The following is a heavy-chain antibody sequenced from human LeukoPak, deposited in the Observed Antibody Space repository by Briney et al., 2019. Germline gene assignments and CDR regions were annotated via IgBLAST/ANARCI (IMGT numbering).Heavy chain of an antibody. CDR3: ASQVYCSRTSCSDH. J-gene: IGHJ4*02. D-gene: IGHD2-2*01. CDR1: GYNFATYW. V-gene: IGHV5-51*01. Sequence: GESLKISCKGSGYNFATYWIGWVRQMPGKGLEWMGVIYPGDSDTRYSPSLQGQVTISADKSISTAYLQWSSLKASDSAMYYCASQVYCSRTSCSDHWGQGTLVTVSS. CDR2: IYPGDSDT.